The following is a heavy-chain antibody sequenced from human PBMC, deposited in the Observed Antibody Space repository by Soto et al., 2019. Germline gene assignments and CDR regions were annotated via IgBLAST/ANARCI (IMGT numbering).Heavy chain of an antibody. Sequence: QVQLVESGGGVVQPGRSLRLSCAASGFTFSSYGMHWVRQAPGKGLEWVAAIWYDGSNKYYADSVKGRFTISRDNSKNTLYLHMNSLRAEGTAVYYCASGVLRFLEWFPSTPTHWFGPWGQGTLVTLSS. V-gene: IGHV3-33*01. CDR1: GFTFSSYG. CDR3: ASGVLRFLEWFPSTPTHWFGP. J-gene: IGHJ5*02. D-gene: IGHD3-3*01. CDR2: IWYDGSNK.